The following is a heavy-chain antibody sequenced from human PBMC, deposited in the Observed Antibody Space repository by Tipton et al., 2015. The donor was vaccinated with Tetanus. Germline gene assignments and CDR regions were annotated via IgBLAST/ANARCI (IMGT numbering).Heavy chain of an antibody. CDR2: INWNGDNR. CDR3: ARNYDSSGS. J-gene: IGHJ5*02. D-gene: IGHD3-22*01. CDR1: GFRFHDHG. Sequence: SLRLSCAASGFRFHDHGMSWVRQGPGKGLEWFSGINWNGDNRDYVDSVKGRFTISRDNANNFLYLQMTSLRPEDTAFYYCARNYDSSGSWGQGTLVTVSS. V-gene: IGHV3-20*04.